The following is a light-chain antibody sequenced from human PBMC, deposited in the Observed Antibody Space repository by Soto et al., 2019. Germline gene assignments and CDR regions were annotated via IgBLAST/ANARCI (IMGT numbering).Light chain of an antibody. V-gene: IGKV3-11*01. CDR2: EAS. J-gene: IGKJ4*01. CDR1: QSVSSY. CDR3: QQRSYWLT. Sequence: EIVLTQSPATLSLSPGERATLSCRASQSVSSYLAWYQQKPGQPPRLLIYEASNRATGIPARFSGSGSGTDFTLTISSLEPEDFAVYYCQQRSYWLTFGGGTKVDIK.